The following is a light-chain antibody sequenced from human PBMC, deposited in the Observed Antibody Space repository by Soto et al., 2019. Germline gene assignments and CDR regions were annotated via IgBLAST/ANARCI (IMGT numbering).Light chain of an antibody. CDR2: GAS. V-gene: IGKV3-20*01. Sequence: EVMLTQSPGTLSLSPGERATLSCRASQSVSSNYLAWYQQKSGQAPRLLIYGASNRATGIPDRFSGSGSGTNFTLTIRRLEPEDFAVYYCQQYDNSQRTFGQGTKVEFK. CDR3: QQYDNSQRT. CDR1: QSVSSNY. J-gene: IGKJ1*01.